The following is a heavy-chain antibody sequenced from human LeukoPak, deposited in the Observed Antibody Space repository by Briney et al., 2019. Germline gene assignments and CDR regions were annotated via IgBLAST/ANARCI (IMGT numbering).Heavy chain of an antibody. D-gene: IGHD6-6*01. J-gene: IGHJ6*02. CDR1: GFTFSSYW. Sequence: GGSLRLSCADSGFTFSSYWMSWVRQAPGKGLEWVANIKQDGSEEVYVDSVKGRFTISRDNAKNSLFLQMNTLRAEDTAVYYCARDPYSSTWSYGMDVWRQGTTVSVSS. CDR2: IKQDGSEE. CDR3: ARDPYSSTWSYGMDV. V-gene: IGHV3-7*05.